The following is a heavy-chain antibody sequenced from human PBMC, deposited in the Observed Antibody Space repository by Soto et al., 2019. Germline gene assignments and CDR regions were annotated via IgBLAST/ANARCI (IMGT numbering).Heavy chain of an antibody. J-gene: IGHJ6*02. CDR3: AMVDVYVTPSPQDV. CDR2: INTYNGNT. V-gene: IGHV1-18*01. Sequence: GPVKVSCKASGYSFTRYGIAWARQAPGQGLEWMGWINTYNGNTNYAQNLQGRVTLTTDTSTSTAYMELTSLRSNDTAIYYCAMVDVYVTPSPQDVWGQGTTVTVSS. CDR1: GYSFTRYG. D-gene: IGHD3-16*01.